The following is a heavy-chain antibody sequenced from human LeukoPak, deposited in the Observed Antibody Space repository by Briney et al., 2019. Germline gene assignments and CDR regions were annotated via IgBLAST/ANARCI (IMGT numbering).Heavy chain of an antibody. CDR3: ARRAGAYSHPYDY. CDR1: GFTFDDYG. CDR2: INWNGDNT. J-gene: IGHJ4*02. V-gene: IGHV3-20*04. D-gene: IGHD4/OR15-4a*01. Sequence: GGSLRLSCAASGFTFDDYGMTWVRQVPGKGLEWVSGINWNGDNTAYADSVKGRFTISRDNAKNSLYLQMNSLRAEDTAVYYCARRAGAYSHPYDYWGQGTLVTVSS.